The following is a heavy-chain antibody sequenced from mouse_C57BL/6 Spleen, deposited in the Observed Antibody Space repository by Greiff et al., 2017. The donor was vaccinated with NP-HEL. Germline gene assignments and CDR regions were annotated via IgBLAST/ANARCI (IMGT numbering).Heavy chain of an antibody. J-gene: IGHJ1*03. CDR3: ARNYDYDGGHFDV. Sequence: QVQLQQPGAELVKPGASVKMSCKASGYTFTSYWITWVKQRPGQGLEWIGDIYPGSGSTNYNEKFKSKATLTVDTSSSTAYMQLSSLTSEDSAVDYCARNYDYDGGHFDVWGTGTTVTVSS. CDR1: GYTFTSYW. CDR2: IYPGSGST. V-gene: IGHV1-55*01. D-gene: IGHD2-4*01.